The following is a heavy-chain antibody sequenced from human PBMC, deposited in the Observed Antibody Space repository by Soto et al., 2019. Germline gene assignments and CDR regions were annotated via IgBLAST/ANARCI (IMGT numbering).Heavy chain of an antibody. CDR2: IKQDGSEK. D-gene: IGHD1-20*01. CDR3: ARGGYKRLVY. J-gene: IGHJ4*02. Sequence: RGSLRLSCAASGFTFSTYWMSWVRQAPGKGLEWVANIKQDGSEKFYVDSVKGRFTISRDNAKNSLFLQMNSLRAEDTAVYFCARGGYKRLVYWGQGTLVTVSS. CDR1: GFTFSTYW. V-gene: IGHV3-7*01.